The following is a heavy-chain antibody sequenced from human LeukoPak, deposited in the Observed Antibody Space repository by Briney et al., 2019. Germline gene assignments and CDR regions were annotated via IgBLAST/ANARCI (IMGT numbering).Heavy chain of an antibody. CDR2: INPNSGGT. J-gene: IGHJ3*02. V-gene: IGHV1-2*02. D-gene: IGHD1-14*01. CDR3: ARDLFTRKTLGNWDSRAFHI. Sequence: ASVKVSCKTSGYTFTGYYIHWVRQAPGQGLQWLGWINPNSGGTNYAQNFQGRVTVTRDTSTAAAYMELRWLTSDDTAVYYCARDLFTRKTLGNWDSRAFHIWGQGTMVTVSS. CDR1: GYTFTGYY.